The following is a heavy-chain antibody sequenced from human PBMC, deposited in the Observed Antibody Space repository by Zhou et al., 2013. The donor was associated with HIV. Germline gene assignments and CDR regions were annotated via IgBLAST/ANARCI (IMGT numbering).Heavy chain of an antibody. J-gene: IGHJ6*02. Sequence: VQLVQSGTEVKKPGSSVKISCKTSGGTFSNYAITWVRQVPGQGLEWMGGIIPIFGTPNYAQRFQGRLTITADESTSTAYMDLSSLRSEDTAVYYCARGEGLSGTYNLILHYYYGMDVWGQGTTVTVSS. CDR2: IIPIFGTP. CDR3: ARGEGLSGTYNLILHYYYGMDV. D-gene: IGHD3-10*01. CDR1: GGTFSNYA. V-gene: IGHV1-69*12.